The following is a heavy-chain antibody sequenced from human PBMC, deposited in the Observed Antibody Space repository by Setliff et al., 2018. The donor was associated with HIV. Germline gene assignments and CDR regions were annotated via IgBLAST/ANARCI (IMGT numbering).Heavy chain of an antibody. J-gene: IGHJ5*02. D-gene: IGHD6-19*01. CDR2: INVGSGNT. CDR3: ARDVGSVWHNWFDP. V-gene: IGHV1-3*01. Sequence: ASVKVSCKASGYGFTRKIIHWVRQAHGQRLEWMGWINVGSGNTKYSLRFQVRVTLTRDTSATTAYMELSSLRSEDTAVYYCARDVGSVWHNWFDPWGQGTLVTVSS. CDR1: GYGFTRKI.